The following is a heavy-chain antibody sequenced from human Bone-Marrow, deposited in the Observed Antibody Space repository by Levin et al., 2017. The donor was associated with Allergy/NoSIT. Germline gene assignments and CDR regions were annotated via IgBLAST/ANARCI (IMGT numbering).Heavy chain of an antibody. Sequence: GESLKISCKGSGYTFTSYWIAWVRQMPGKGLEWMGIIFPGDSDTIYNPSFQGQVTMSADKSISTAYLHWSSLRASDTAMYYCARLDWTDSGSKYEHNWLAPWGQGTPVTVSS. CDR2: IFPGDSDT. CDR1: GYTFTSYW. V-gene: IGHV5-51*01. D-gene: IGHD1-26*01. CDR3: ARLDWTDSGSKYEHNWLAP. J-gene: IGHJ5*02.